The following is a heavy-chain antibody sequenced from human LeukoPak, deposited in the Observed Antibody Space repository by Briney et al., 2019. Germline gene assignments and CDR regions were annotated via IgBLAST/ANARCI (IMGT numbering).Heavy chain of an antibody. CDR3: ARDRVANCSSTSCSRLMNGYFDY. V-gene: IGHV4-59*01. J-gene: IGHJ4*02. CDR1: GGSISSYY. CDR2: IYYSGST. D-gene: IGHD2-2*01. Sequence: PSETLSLTCTVSGGSISSYYWSWIRQPPGKGLEWIGYIYYSGSTNYNPSLKSRVTISVDTSKNQFSLKLSSVTAADTAVYYCARDRVANCSSTSCSRLMNGYFDYWGQGTLVTVSS.